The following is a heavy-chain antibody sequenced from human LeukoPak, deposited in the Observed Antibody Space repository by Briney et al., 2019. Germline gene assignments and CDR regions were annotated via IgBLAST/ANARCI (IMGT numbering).Heavy chain of an antibody. V-gene: IGHV3-74*01. CDR2: INTDKSTT. Sequence: PGGPLTLPCAPSGFTLNRYCMHGVRQAPRKGLVWVPRINTDKSTTTYADSVKGRFPISRDNAKNTLYLQMNSLRAEDTAVYYCARDVIRGGQGTLVTVSS. J-gene: IGHJ4*02. CDR1: GFTLNRYC. D-gene: IGHD2/OR15-2a*01. CDR3: ARDVIR.